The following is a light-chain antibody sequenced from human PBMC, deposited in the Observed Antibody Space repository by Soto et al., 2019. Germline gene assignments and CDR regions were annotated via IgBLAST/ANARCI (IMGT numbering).Light chain of an antibody. CDR3: SSYTRSSTLVV. V-gene: IGLV2-14*03. Sequence: QSALTQPASVSGSPGQSITISCTGTSSDVDNYNYVSWYQQHPGKAPKLMIYDVSNRPSGVSNRFSGSKSVNTASLTISGLQAEDEADYYCSSYTRSSTLVVFGGGTKLTVL. J-gene: IGLJ2*01. CDR1: SSDVDNYNY. CDR2: DVS.